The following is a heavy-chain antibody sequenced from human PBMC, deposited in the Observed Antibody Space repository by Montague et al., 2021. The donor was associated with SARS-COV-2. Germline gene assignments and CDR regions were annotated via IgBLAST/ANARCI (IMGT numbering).Heavy chain of an antibody. Sequence: SLRLSCAASGFTFGDYAMHWVRQAPGKGLEWVSGISWNSGSIGYADSVKGRFTISRDNAKNSLYLQMNSLRAEDTALYYCAKDSYYDFCSGYATGEYWFDPWGQGTLVTVSS. CDR3: AKDSYYDFCSGYATGEYWFDP. V-gene: IGHV3-9*01. J-gene: IGHJ5*02. CDR1: GFTFGDYA. D-gene: IGHD3-3*01. CDR2: ISWNSGSI.